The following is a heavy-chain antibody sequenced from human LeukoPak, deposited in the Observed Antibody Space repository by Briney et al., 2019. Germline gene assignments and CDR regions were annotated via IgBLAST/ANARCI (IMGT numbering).Heavy chain of an antibody. CDR3: ARYMDYVWGSYRIALNPIDY. CDR1: GFTFSSYA. Sequence: LTGGSLRLSCAASGFTFSSYAMSWVRQAPGKGLEWVSAISGSGGSTYYADSVKGRFTISRDNSKNTLYLQMNSLRAEDTAVYYCARYMDYVWGSYRIALNPIDYWGQGTLVTVSS. J-gene: IGHJ4*02. D-gene: IGHD3-16*02. CDR2: ISGSGGST. V-gene: IGHV3-23*01.